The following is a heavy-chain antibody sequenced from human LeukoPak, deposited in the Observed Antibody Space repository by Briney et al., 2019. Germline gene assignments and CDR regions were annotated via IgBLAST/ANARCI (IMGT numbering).Heavy chain of an antibody. V-gene: IGHV3-9*01. Sequence: GGSLRLSCAASGFTVSSNYMSWVRQAPGKGLEWVSGISWNSDSIGYADSVKGRFTISRDNAKNSLYLQMNSLRAEDTALYYCAKDYYDFGYFDYWGQGTLVTVSS. CDR2: ISWNSDSI. D-gene: IGHD3-22*01. CDR3: AKDYYDFGYFDY. CDR1: GFTVSSNY. J-gene: IGHJ4*02.